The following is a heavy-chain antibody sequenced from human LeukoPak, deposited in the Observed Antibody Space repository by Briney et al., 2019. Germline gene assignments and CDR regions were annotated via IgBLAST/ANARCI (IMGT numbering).Heavy chain of an antibody. CDR1: GFTFSRYG. CDR2: IWYDGSIT. D-gene: IGHD2/OR15-2a*01. Sequence: GGSLRLSCAASGFTFSRYGMHWVRQAPGKGLEWVAVIWYDGSITYYADSVMGRFTISKDNSRNMLYLQMNSLRAEDTAVYYCAKADVMNMDYLGQGTLVTVSS. J-gene: IGHJ4*02. V-gene: IGHV3-33*06. CDR3: AKADVMNMDY.